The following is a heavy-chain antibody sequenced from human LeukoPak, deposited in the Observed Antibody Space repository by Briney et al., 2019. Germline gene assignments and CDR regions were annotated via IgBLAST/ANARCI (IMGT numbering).Heavy chain of an antibody. CDR3: ARGLRPYYYDRGACY. V-gene: IGHV4-34*01. Sequence: SETLSLTCAVYGGSLSGYYWSWIRQPPGKGLEWIGEINHSGSTNYNPSLKSRVTIPVDTSKNQFSLKLSSVTAADTAVYYCARGLRPYYYDRGACYWGQGTLVTVSS. J-gene: IGHJ4*02. CDR1: GGSLSGYY. CDR2: INHSGST. D-gene: IGHD3-22*01.